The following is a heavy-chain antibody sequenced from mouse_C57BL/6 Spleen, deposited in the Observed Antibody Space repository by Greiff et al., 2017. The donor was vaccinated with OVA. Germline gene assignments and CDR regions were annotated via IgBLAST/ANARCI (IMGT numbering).Heavy chain of an antibody. CDR2: IDPSDSYT. V-gene: IGHV1-59*01. D-gene: IGHD1-1*01. Sequence: QVQLQQPGAELVRPGTSVKLSCKASGYTFTSYWMHWVKQRPGQGLEWIGVIDPSDSYTNYNQKFKGKATLTVDTSSSTAYMQLSSLTSEDSAVYYCAKGYGSSYGYFDVWGTGTTVTFSS. CDR1: GYTFTSYW. CDR3: AKGYGSSYGYFDV. J-gene: IGHJ1*03.